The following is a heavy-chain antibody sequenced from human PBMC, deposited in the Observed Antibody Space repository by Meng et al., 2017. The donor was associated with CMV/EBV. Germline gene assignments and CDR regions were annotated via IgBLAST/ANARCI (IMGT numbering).Heavy chain of an antibody. J-gene: IGHJ6*02. CDR3: ARGGADCSSTSCYRGNYYYYYGMDV. CDR2: INPRGGST. V-gene: IGHV1-46*01. D-gene: IGHD2-2*01. Sequence: ASVKVSCKASGYTFTSYYMHWVRQAPGQGLEWMGIINPRGGSTSYAQKFQGRVTMTRDTSTSTVYMELSSLRSEDTAVYYCARGGADCSSTSCYRGNYYYYYGMDVWGQGITVTVSS. CDR1: GYTFTSYY.